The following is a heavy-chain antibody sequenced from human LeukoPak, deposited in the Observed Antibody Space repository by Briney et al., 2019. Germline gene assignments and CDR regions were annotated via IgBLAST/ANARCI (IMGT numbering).Heavy chain of an antibody. D-gene: IGHD3-10*01. V-gene: IGHV1-69*04. J-gene: IGHJ3*02. CDR3: ARDRGVISAFDI. Sequence: SVKVSCKASGGTFSSYAISWVRHAPGQGLEWMGRIIPILGIANYAQKFQGRVTITADKSTSTAYMELSSLRSEDTAVYYCARDRGVISAFDIWGQGTMVTVSS. CDR1: GGTFSSYA. CDR2: IIPILGIA.